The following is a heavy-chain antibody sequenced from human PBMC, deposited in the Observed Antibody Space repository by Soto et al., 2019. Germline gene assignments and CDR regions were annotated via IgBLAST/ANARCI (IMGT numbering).Heavy chain of an antibody. CDR3: TTDAYCSSTSCYTYYYYGMDV. CDR1: GFTFSNAW. D-gene: IGHD2-2*02. Sequence: GGSLRLSCAASGFTFSNAWMNWVRQAPGKGLEWVGRIKSKTDGGTTVYAAPVKGRFTISRDDSKNTLYLQMNSLKTEDTAVYYCTTDAYCSSTSCYTYYYYGMDVWGQGTTVTVSS. CDR2: IKSKTDGGTT. V-gene: IGHV3-15*07. J-gene: IGHJ6*02.